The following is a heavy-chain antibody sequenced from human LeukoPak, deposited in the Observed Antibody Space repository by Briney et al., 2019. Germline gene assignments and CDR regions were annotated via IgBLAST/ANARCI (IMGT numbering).Heavy chain of an antibody. V-gene: IGHV5-51*01. D-gene: IGHD3-22*01. J-gene: IGHJ3*02. CDR3: ARRNYYDSSGYPLNDAFDI. CDR1: GYSFTSYW. Sequence: GESLKISCKGSGYSFTSYWIGWVRQMPGKGLEWMGIIYPGDSDTRYSPSFQGQVTISADKSISTAYLQWSSLKASDTAMYYCARRNYYDSSGYPLNDAFDIWGQRTMVTVSS. CDR2: IYPGDSDT.